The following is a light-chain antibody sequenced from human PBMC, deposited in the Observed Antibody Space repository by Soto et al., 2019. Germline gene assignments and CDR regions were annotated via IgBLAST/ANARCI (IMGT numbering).Light chain of an antibody. CDR3: QQYNNWPPWT. V-gene: IGKV3-15*01. CDR2: DAS. CDR1: QSISNN. Sequence: ILMTQSPATLSVSPGERATLSCRASQSISNNLAWYQQKPGQAPRLVLYDASTRATGIPARFSGSGSGTEFTLTISGLQSEDFAVYYCQQYNNWPPWTFGQGTKVEIK. J-gene: IGKJ1*01.